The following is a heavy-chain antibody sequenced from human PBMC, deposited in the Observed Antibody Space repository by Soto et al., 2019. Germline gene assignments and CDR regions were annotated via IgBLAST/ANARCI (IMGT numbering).Heavy chain of an antibody. CDR1: GYDFTAYD. CDR3: GRGPSPRAPAGGTPYYYAMDV. D-gene: IGHD6-13*01. Sequence: ASVKVPCKASGYDFTAYDINWVRQASVQGLEWMGWMNPINGATGSARRFQGRASMTRNTATATAYLELTSLRSDDSAVYYCGRGPSPRAPAGGTPYYYAMDVWGQGTTVTVSS. CDR2: MNPINGAT. V-gene: IGHV1-8*02. J-gene: IGHJ6*02.